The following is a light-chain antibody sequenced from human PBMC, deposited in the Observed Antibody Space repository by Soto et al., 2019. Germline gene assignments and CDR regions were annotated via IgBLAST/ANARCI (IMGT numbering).Light chain of an antibody. CDR2: RPS. J-gene: IGKJ1*01. Sequence: DIQMTQSPSTLSASVGDRVTITCRASQSISGRLAWYQQKPGKAPKLLTYRPSSLESGVPSRFSGSGSGTEVTLTISSLQPEDFATYYCQQYNSYPTFGQGTKEEIK. CDR1: QSISGR. V-gene: IGKV1-5*03. CDR3: QQYNSYPT.